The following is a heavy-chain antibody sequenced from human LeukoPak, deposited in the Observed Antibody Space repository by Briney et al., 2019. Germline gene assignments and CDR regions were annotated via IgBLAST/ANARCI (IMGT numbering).Heavy chain of an antibody. V-gene: IGHV4-31*03. CDR2: IYYSGST. Sequence: KSSETLSLTCTVSGGSISSGGYYWSWIRQHPGKGLEWTGYIYYSGSTYYNPSLKSRVTISVDTSKNQFSLKLSSVTAADTAVYYCARAGHAISGCFDYWGQGTLVTVSS. D-gene: IGHD2-21*01. J-gene: IGHJ4*02. CDR1: GGSISSGGYY. CDR3: ARAGHAISGCFDY.